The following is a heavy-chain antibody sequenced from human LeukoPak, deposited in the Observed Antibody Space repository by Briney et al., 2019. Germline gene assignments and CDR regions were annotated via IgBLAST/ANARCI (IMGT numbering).Heavy chain of an antibody. D-gene: IGHD3-22*01. J-gene: IGHJ6*03. CDR1: GGSISSYY. CDR3: ARGYDSSGYFGYYYMDV. Sequence: SETLSLTCTVSGGSISSYYWSWIRQPPGKGLEWIGDIYYSGSTNYNPSLKSRVTISVDTSKNQFSLKLSSVTAADTAVYYCARGYDSSGYFGYYYMDVWGKGTTVTVSS. V-gene: IGHV4-59*01. CDR2: IYYSGST.